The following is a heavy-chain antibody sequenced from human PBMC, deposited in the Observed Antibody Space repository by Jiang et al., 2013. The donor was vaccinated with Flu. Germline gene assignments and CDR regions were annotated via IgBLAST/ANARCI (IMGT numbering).Heavy chain of an antibody. CDR3: ARDVPSGIHDC. CDR2: IHHSGST. CDR1: SVSSGSYR. J-gene: IGHJ4*02. V-gene: IGHV4-39*07. Sequence: SVSSGSYRLGLGPPAPRKGMEWIASIHHSGSTYYNPSLKSRVTISLDTSKNQFSLKMRFVTAADTAVYYCARDVPSGIHDCWGQGTLVTVSS.